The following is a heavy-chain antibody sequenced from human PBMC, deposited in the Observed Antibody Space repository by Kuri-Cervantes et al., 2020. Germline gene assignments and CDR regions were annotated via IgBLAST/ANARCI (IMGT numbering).Heavy chain of an antibody. CDR3: ARTHYYGCSGDLED. V-gene: IGHV3-11*04. CDR2: ISSSGSTI. J-gene: IGHJ1*01. CDR1: GFTFSDYY. D-gene: IGHD3-22*01. Sequence: GGSLRLSCAASGFTFSDYYMSWIRQAPGKGLEWVSYISSSGSTIYYADSVKGRFTISRDNSKNMLYLQMNSLRAEDTAVYYCARTHYYGCSGDLEDWGQGTMVTVSS.